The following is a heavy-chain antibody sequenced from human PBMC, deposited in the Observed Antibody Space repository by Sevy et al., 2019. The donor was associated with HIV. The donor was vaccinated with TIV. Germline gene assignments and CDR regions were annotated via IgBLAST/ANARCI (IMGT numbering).Heavy chain of an antibody. Sequence: GGSLRLSCAASGFTFSSYAMSWVRQAPGKGLEWVSAISGSGGSTYDVDSVKDRFTISRDNSKNTLYLQMNSLRAEDTAVCYCAKQANYCGGDCYSIFDYWGQRTLVTVSS. CDR2: ISGSGGST. J-gene: IGHJ4*02. CDR3: AKQANYCGGDCYSIFDY. D-gene: IGHD2-21*02. V-gene: IGHV3-23*01. CDR1: GFTFSSYA.